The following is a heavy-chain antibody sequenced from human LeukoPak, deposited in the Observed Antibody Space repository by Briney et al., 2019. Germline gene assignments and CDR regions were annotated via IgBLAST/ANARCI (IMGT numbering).Heavy chain of an antibody. J-gene: IGHJ6*03. Sequence: GGSLRLSCAASGFTFSRNSMNWVRQAPGKGLEWVSSISSSSRYIYYADSVKGRFTISRDDAKNSLYLQMNSLRAEDTAVYYCARVGVGAGTYSGYYYYMDVWGKGTTVTISS. D-gene: IGHD6-13*01. V-gene: IGHV3-21*04. CDR3: ARVGVGAGTYSGYYYYMDV. CDR2: ISSSSRYI. CDR1: GFTFSRNS.